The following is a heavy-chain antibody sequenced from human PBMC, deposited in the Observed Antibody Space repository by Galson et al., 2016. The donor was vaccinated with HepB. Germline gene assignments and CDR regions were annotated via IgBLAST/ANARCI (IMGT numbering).Heavy chain of an antibody. CDR1: GFIFSDYY. J-gene: IGHJ3*02. Sequence: SLRLSCAASGFIFSDYYMSWIRQAPGKGLEWLSYIGSSSRYTNSADSVKGRFTISRDNAKNSFFLRMTSLRVEDTAIYYCARHMQVNGDAFDIWGQGTMVTVSS. CDR2: IGSSSRYT. D-gene: IGHD2-8*01. CDR3: ARHMQVNGDAFDI. V-gene: IGHV3-11*06.